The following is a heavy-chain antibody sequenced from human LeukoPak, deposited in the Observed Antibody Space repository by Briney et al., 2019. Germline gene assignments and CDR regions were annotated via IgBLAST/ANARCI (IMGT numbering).Heavy chain of an antibody. V-gene: IGHV3-53*01. Sequence: GGSLRLSCAASGLTVSSNSMSWVRQAPGKGLEWVSFIYSGGSTYYADSVKGRFTISRVNSKNTLYLQMNSLRADDTAVYYCARRAGAYSHPYDYWGQGTLVTVSS. J-gene: IGHJ4*02. D-gene: IGHD4/OR15-4a*01. CDR3: ARRAGAYSHPYDY. CDR1: GLTVSSNS. CDR2: IYSGGST.